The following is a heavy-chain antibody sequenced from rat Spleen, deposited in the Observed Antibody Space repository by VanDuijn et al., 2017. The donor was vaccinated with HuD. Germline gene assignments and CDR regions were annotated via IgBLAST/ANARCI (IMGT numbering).Heavy chain of an antibody. Sequence: EVQLVESDGGLVQPGGSLKLSCAASGFTFSNYDMAWVRQAPTKGLEWVATISSDGSSIYYRDSVKGRFTISRDNAESTLYLQMDSLRSEDTATYYCARHGYGGYSGSFAYWGQGVMVTVSS. CDR3: ARHGYGGYSGSFAY. D-gene: IGHD1-11*01. CDR2: ISSDGSSI. CDR1: GFTFSNYD. V-gene: IGHV5-29*01. J-gene: IGHJ2*01.